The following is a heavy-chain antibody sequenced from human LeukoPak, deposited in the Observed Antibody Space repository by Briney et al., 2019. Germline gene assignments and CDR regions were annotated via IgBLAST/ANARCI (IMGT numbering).Heavy chain of an antibody. CDR3: AHCSSTSPRDY. CDR1: GFTFNTNA. J-gene: IGHJ4*02. CDR2: ISGRGDNT. D-gene: IGHD2-2*01. Sequence: GGSLRLSCVASGFTFNTNAMNWVRQAPGKGLEWVSGISGRGDNTNYAGSVRGRFTISRDNSKNTLYLQMNSLRAEDTAVYYCAHCSSTSPRDYWGQGTLVTVSS. V-gene: IGHV3-23*01.